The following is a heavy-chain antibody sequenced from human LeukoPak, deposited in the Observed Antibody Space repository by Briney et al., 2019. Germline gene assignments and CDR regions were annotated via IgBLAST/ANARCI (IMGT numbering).Heavy chain of an antibody. D-gene: IGHD3-22*01. CDR1: AGSISSSSYY. CDR2: IYYSGST. Sequence: PSETLSLTCTVSAGSISSSSYYWGWIRQPPGKGLEWIGSIYYSGSTYYNPSLKSRVTISVDTSKNQFSLKLSSVTAADTAVYYCARHAPNYYDSSGYYYVYFDYWGQGTLVTVSS. J-gene: IGHJ4*02. CDR3: ARHAPNYYDSSGYYYVYFDY. V-gene: IGHV4-39*01.